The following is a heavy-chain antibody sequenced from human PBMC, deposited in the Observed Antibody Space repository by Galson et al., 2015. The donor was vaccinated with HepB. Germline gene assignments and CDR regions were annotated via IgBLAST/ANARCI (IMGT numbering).Heavy chain of an antibody. Sequence: SVKVSCKASGGTFSTYAISWVRRAPGQGLEWMAGIIPIFATTDYAQKFQGRVSITADESTSTAYMELSSLRSEDTAVYYCASRDDYGDNSHYWGQGTLVTVSS. CDR2: IIPIFATT. V-gene: IGHV1-69*13. D-gene: IGHD4-23*01. J-gene: IGHJ4*02. CDR3: ASRDDYGDNSHY. CDR1: GGTFSTYA.